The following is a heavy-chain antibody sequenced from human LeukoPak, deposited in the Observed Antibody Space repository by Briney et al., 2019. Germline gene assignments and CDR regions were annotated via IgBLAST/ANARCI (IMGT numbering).Heavy chain of an antibody. CDR3: ARPHRSGWTDAFDI. CDR1: GYSFTSYW. CDR2: IYPGDSDT. D-gene: IGHD6-19*01. V-gene: IGHV5-51*01. Sequence: GESLKISCKGSGYSFTSYWIGWVRQMPGKGLESMGIIYPGDSDTRYSPSFQGQVTISADNSISTAHLQWSSLKASDTAMYYCARPHRSGWTDAFDIWGQGTMVSVSS. J-gene: IGHJ3*02.